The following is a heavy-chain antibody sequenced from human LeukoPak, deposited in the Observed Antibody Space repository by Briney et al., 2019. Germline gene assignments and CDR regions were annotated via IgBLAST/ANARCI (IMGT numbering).Heavy chain of an antibody. D-gene: IGHD3-16*01. Sequence: SETLSLTCTVSGGSISSYYWSWIRQPPGTGLEWIGYIYYSGSTNYYPSLKSRVTISVDTSKNQFSLKLSSVTAADTAVYYCARDGPRRYYFDYWGQGTLVTVSS. V-gene: IGHV4-59*01. J-gene: IGHJ4*02. CDR1: GGSISSYY. CDR2: IYYSGST. CDR3: ARDGPRRYYFDY.